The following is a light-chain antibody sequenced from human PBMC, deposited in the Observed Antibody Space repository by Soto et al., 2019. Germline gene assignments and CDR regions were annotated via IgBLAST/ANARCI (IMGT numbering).Light chain of an antibody. CDR1: QSVGSN. J-gene: IGKJ1*01. V-gene: IGKV3-15*01. Sequence: EIVMTQSPATLSVSPGERATLSCRASQSVGSNLAWYQQKPGQTPRLLIYGPSTRATGVPARFSGSGSGTEFTLTISSLQSEDFAIYYCQQYNNWPRTFGQGTKVEVK. CDR2: GPS. CDR3: QQYNNWPRT.